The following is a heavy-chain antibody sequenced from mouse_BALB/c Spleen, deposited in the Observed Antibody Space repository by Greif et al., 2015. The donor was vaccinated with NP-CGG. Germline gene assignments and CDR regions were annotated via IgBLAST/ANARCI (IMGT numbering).Heavy chain of an antibody. CDR1: GFTFSSFG. CDR2: ISSGSSTI. J-gene: IGHJ3*01. V-gene: IGHV5-17*02. CDR3: ARNWDEGRWAWFAY. Sequence: EVKLMESGGGLVQPGGSRKLSCAASGFTFSSFGMHWVRQAPEKGLEWVAYISSGSSTIYYADTVKGRFTISRDNPKNTLFLQMTSLRSEDTAMYYCARNWDEGRWAWFAYWGQGTLVTVSA. D-gene: IGHD4-1*01.